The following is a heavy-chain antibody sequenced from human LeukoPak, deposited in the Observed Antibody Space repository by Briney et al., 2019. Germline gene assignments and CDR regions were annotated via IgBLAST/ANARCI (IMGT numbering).Heavy chain of an antibody. Sequence: GGSLRLSCAASGFTFSDYYMSWIRQAPGKGLEWVSYISSSGSTIYYADSVKGRFTISRDNAKNSLYLQMNSLRAEDTAVYYCARNDLSIAAAVSYFQHWGQAPWSPSPQ. J-gene: IGHJ1*01. D-gene: IGHD6-13*01. CDR1: GFTFSDYY. CDR3: ARNDLSIAAAVSYFQH. CDR2: ISSSGSTI. V-gene: IGHV3-11*01.